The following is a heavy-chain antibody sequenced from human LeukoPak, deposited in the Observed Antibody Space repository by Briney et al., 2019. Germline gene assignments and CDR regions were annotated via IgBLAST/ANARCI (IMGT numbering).Heavy chain of an antibody. CDR3: ARGGYGANDDAFDI. D-gene: IGHD4-23*01. Sequence: GGSLRLSCAASGFTFSSYSMNWVRQAPGKGLEWVSYISSSSSTIYHADSVKGRFTISRDNAKNSLFLQMNSLRDEDTAVYYCARGGYGANDDAFDIWGQGTMVTVSS. CDR2: ISSSSSTI. CDR1: GFTFSSYS. V-gene: IGHV3-48*02. J-gene: IGHJ3*02.